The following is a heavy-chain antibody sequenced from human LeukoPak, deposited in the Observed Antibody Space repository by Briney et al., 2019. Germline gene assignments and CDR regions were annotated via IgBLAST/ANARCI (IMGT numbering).Heavy chain of an antibody. V-gene: IGHV3-7*01. D-gene: IGHD3-3*01. J-gene: IGHJ6*03. Sequence: GGSLRLSCAASGFTFSSYWMSWVRQAPGKGLEWVANIKQDGSEKYYVDSVKGRFTISRDNAKNSLYLQMNSLRVEDTAVYYCARNTYYDFWSGSKNYYYYMDVWGKGTTVTVSS. CDR3: ARNTYYDFWSGSKNYYYYMDV. CDR2: IKQDGSEK. CDR1: GFTFSSYW.